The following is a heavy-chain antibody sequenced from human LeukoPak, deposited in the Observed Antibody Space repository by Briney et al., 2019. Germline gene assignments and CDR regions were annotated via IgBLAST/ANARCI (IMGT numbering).Heavy chain of an antibody. CDR2: INPNSGGT. CDR3: ARGFISTEGVVHPASFDY. CDR1: GGTFSSYA. J-gene: IGHJ4*02. Sequence: ASVKVSCKASGGTFSSYAISWVRQAPGQGLEWMGWINPNSGGTNYAQKFQGRVTMTRDTSISTAYMELSGLRSDDTAVYYCARGFISTEGVVHPASFDYWGQGTLVTVSS. V-gene: IGHV1-2*02. D-gene: IGHD3-3*01.